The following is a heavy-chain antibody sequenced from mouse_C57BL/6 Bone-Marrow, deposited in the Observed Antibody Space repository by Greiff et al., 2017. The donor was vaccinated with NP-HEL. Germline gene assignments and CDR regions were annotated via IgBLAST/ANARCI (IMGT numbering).Heavy chain of an antibody. CDR3: ARSGDYDPIAY. CDR1: GYTFTNYW. V-gene: IGHV1-63*01. CDR2: IYPGGGYT. Sequence: VKLMESGAELVRPGTSVKMSCKASGYTFTNYWIGWAKQRPGHGLEWIGDIYPGGGYTNYNEKFKGKATLTADKSSSTAYMQFSSLTSEDSAIYYCARSGDYDPIAYWGQGTLVTVSA. J-gene: IGHJ3*01. D-gene: IGHD2-4*01.